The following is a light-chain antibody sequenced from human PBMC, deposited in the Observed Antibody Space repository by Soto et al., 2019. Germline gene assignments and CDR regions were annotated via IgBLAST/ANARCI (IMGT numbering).Light chain of an antibody. CDR1: QSVSNSY. Sequence: EIVLTQSPDTLSLSPGERATLSCRASQSVSNSYLAWYQQTPGQAPRLLIYGTSKRATGIPDRFSGSGSGTDFTLTISRLEPEDFAVYYCQQYGNSRWTFGQGTKVQIK. J-gene: IGKJ1*01. V-gene: IGKV3-20*01. CDR3: QQYGNSRWT. CDR2: GTS.